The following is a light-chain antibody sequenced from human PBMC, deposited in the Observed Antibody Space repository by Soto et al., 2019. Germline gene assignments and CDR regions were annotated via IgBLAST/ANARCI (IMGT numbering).Light chain of an antibody. CDR3: QQYNNWPQT. J-gene: IGKJ1*01. Sequence: TQSPATLSLSPGERAILSCRASQRVTSNLAWYQQKPGQSPRLLIYGASTRATGIPARFSGSGSGTEFTLTISSLQSEDFAVYYCQQYNNWPQTFGQGTKVDIK. V-gene: IGKV3-15*01. CDR1: QRVTSN. CDR2: GAS.